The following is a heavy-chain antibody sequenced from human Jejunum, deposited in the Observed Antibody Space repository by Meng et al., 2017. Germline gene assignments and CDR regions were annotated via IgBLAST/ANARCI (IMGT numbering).Heavy chain of an antibody. Sequence: EVEVVESGGSLGQAGGSLRLSWVASGFSFSDHVMDWVLQAPGEGLEWIGRSRVKDRSYSTEYAASVGGRFTVSRDESKNLFYLQMNNLRMEDTAVYYCTGGRLGSAPCDYWGQGTLVTVSS. J-gene: IGHJ4*02. CDR3: TGGRLGSAPCDY. V-gene: IGHV3-72*01. D-gene: IGHD1-26*01. CDR2: SRVKDRSYST. CDR1: GFSFSDHV.